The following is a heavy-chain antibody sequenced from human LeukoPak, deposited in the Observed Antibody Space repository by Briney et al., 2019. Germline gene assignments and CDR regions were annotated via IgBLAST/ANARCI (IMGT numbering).Heavy chain of an antibody. CDR3: ARVTFSSPDFDY. Sequence: ASVKVSCKASGYTFTGYYMHWVRQASGQGLEWMGWINPNSGGTNYAQKFQGRVTMTRDTSISTAYMELSRLRSDDTAVYYCARVTFSSPDFDYWGQGTLVTVSS. CDR2: INPNSGGT. D-gene: IGHD2-2*01. V-gene: IGHV1-2*02. J-gene: IGHJ4*02. CDR1: GYTFTGYY.